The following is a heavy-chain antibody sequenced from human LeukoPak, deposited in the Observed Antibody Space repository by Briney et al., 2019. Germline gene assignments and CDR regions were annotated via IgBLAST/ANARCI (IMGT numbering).Heavy chain of an antibody. Sequence: ASVKVSCTASGYTFTSYAMHWVRQAPGQRLEWMGWINAGNGNTKYSQKFQGRVTITRDTSASTAYMELSSLRSEDTAVYYCARVGYFDWLLTYCFDYWGQGTLVTVSS. CDR3: ARVGYFDWLLTYCFDY. CDR1: GYTFTSYA. J-gene: IGHJ4*02. CDR2: INAGNGNT. V-gene: IGHV1-3*01. D-gene: IGHD3-9*01.